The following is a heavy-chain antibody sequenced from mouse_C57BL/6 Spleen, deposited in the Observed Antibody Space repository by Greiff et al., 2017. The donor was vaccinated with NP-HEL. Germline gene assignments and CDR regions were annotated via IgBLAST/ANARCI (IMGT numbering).Heavy chain of an antibody. D-gene: IGHD1-1*01. V-gene: IGHV1-15*01. CDR2: IDPETGGT. CDR3: TRWLFITTVVAFDY. J-gene: IGHJ2*01. CDR1: GYTFTDYE. Sequence: QVQLQQSGAELVRPGASVTLSCKASGYTFTDYEMHWVQQTPGHGLEWIGAIDPETGGTSYTQKFKGKAILTADKSSSTAYMELRSLTSEDSAVYDCTRWLFITTVVAFDYWGQGTTLTVSS.